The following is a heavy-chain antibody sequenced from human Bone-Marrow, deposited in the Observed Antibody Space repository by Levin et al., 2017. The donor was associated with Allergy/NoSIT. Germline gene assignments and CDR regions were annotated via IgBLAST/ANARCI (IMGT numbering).Heavy chain of an antibody. CDR2: IKEDGGEK. D-gene: IGHD2-21*02. J-gene: IGHJ4*02. Sequence: QSGESLKISCAASGFTFSTYWMSWVRQAPGKGLEWVANIKEDGGEKYYVDSVKGRFTISRDNAKNSLYLQMNSLRVEDTAVYYCGVTPRRDPFDYWGQGTLVTVSS. CDR3: GVTPRRDPFDY. CDR1: GFTFSTYW. V-gene: IGHV3-7*01.